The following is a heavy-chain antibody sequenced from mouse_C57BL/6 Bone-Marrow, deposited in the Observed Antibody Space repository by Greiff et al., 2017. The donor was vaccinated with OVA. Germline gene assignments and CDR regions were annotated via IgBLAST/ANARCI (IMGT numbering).Heavy chain of an antibody. CDR3: ARHSFDY. Sequence: EVKLMESGGGLVQPGGSLKLSCAASGFTFSDYYMYWVRQTPEQRLEWVAYISNGGGSTYYPDTVKGRFTISRDNAKNTLYLQMSRLKSEDTAMYYCARHSFDYWGQGTTLTVSS. CDR1: GFTFSDYY. CDR2: ISNGGGST. J-gene: IGHJ2*01. V-gene: IGHV5-12*01.